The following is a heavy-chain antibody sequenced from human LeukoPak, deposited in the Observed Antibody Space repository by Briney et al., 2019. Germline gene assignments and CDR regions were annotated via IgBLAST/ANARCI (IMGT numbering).Heavy chain of an antibody. J-gene: IGHJ5*02. CDR1: GYTFTSYD. Sequence: ASVKVSCKASGYTFTSYDINWVRQATGQGLEWMGWMSPNSGNTGCAQKFQGRVTMTRNTSISTAYMELSSLRSEDTAVYYCARVRLLLGWFDXWGQGTLVTV. CDR3: ARVRLLLGWFDX. D-gene: IGHD2-15*01. V-gene: IGHV1-8*01. CDR2: MSPNSGNT.